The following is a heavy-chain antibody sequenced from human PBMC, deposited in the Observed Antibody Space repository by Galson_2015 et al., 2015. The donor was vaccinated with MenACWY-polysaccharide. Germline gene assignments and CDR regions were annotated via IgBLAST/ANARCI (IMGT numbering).Heavy chain of an antibody. V-gene: IGHV3-74*01. Sequence: SLRLSCAASGFSFSTYWMHWVRHAPGKGLVWVSRINADGSATDYADSVRGQFTISRDNAKNTLYLEMNSLRAEDTAVYYCTKAGAKYCRGSSCYFNWFDPWGQGTLVTVSS. CDR1: GFSFSTYW. CDR3: TKAGAKYCRGSSCYFNWFDP. D-gene: IGHD2-15*01. CDR2: INADGSAT. J-gene: IGHJ5*02.